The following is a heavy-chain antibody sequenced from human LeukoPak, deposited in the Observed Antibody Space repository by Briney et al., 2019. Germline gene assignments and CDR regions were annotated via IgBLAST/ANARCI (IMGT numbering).Heavy chain of an antibody. CDR1: GFTFSTYW. V-gene: IGHV3-74*01. J-gene: IGHJ4*02. D-gene: IGHD2/OR15-2a*01. CDR3: VKSLRFLEKGSY. Sequence: GGSLRLSCAASGFTFSTYWMHWVRQTPGKGLVWVSRISRDGTTTTYADSVKGRFTISRDNSKNTLYLQMSSLRAEDTAVYYCVKSLRFLEKGSYWGQGTLVTVSS. CDR2: ISRDGTTT.